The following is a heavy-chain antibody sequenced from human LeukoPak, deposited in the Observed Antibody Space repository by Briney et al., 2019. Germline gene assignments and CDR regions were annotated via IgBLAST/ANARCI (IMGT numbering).Heavy chain of an antibody. CDR3: ARDIRPPPPFRYCSSTSCYHRAFDI. J-gene: IGHJ3*02. CDR2: IIPIFGTA. CDR1: GGTFNSYA. V-gene: IGHV1-69*13. Sequence: ASVKVSCKASGGTFNSYAISWVRQAPGQGLEWMGGIIPIFGTANYAQKFQGRVTITADESTSTAYMELSSLRSEDTAVYYCARDIRPPPPFRYCSSTSCYHRAFDIWGQGTMVTVSS. D-gene: IGHD2-2*01.